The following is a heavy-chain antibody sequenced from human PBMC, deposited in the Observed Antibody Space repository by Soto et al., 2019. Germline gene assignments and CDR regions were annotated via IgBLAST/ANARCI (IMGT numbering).Heavy chain of an antibody. Sequence: ASVKVSCKASGGTFSSYAISWVRQAPGQGLEWMGGIIPIFGTANYAQKFQGRVTITADESTSTAYMELSSLRSEDTAVYYCASALTPNLYYYYYGMDVWGQGTTVTVSS. CDR3: ASALTPNLYYYYYGMDV. J-gene: IGHJ6*02. CDR2: IIPIFGTA. CDR1: GGTFSSYA. V-gene: IGHV1-69*13.